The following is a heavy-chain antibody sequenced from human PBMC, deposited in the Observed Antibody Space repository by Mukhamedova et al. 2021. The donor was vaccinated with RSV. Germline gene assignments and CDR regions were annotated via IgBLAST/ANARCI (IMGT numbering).Heavy chain of an antibody. D-gene: IGHD2-2*01. CDR2: IYTSGST. Sequence: SWIRQPAGKGLEWTGRIYTSGSTNYNPSLKSRVTMSVDTSKNQFSLKLSSVTAADTAVDYCARDGGATSWDNWFDPWGQGTVV. J-gene: IGHJ5*02. CDR3: ARDGGATSWDNWFDP. V-gene: IGHV4-4*07.